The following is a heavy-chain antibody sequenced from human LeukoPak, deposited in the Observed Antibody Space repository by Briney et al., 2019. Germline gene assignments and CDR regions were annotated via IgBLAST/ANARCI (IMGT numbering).Heavy chain of an antibody. Sequence: PGGSLRLSCAASGFTVSSNYMSWVRQAPGKGLEWVSVIYSGGSTYYADSVKGRFTISRDNSKNTLYLQMNSLRAEDTAVYYCASGDTAIPFNCWGEGTLVTVSS. V-gene: IGHV3-53*01. D-gene: IGHD5-18*01. CDR1: GFTVSSNY. CDR2: IYSGGST. CDR3: ASGDTAIPFNC. J-gene: IGHJ4*02.